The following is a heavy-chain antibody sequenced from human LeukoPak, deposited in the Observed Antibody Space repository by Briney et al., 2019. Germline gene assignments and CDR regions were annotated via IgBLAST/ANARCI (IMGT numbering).Heavy chain of an antibody. D-gene: IGHD2-21*02. V-gene: IGHV4-39*02. J-gene: IGHJ5*02. CDR3: ARDRESGGDPNGNWFDP. CDR2: INHRGSA. Sequence: SETLSLTCTVSGESINTDTYYWAWVRQPPGKGLEWIGSINHRGSAYYSPSLESRVTMVIDTSRNQLSLRLRSVTATDTAVYYCARDRESGGDPNGNWFDPWGQGTLVTVSS. CDR1: GESINTDTYY.